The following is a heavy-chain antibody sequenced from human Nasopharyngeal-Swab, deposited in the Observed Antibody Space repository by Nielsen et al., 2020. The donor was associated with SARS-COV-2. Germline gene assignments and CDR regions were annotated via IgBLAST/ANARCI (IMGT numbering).Heavy chain of an antibody. CDR3: ARGSTMNGYYGMDV. D-gene: IGHD3-22*01. V-gene: IGHV4-34*01. J-gene: IGHJ6*02. CDR2: INHSGST. Sequence: SETLSPTCAVYGGSFNGYYWSWIRQSAGKGLECIGEINHSGSTNYNPSLKSRVTISVDTSKTQFSLKLSSVTAADTAVYYCARGSTMNGYYGMDVWGQGTTVTVSS. CDR1: GGSFNGYY.